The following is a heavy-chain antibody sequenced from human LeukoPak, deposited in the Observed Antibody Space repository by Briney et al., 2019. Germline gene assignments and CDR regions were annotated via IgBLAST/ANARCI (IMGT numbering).Heavy chain of an antibody. CDR1: DGSFSGYY. CDR3: ARGRGYRFPYYYYYYMDV. CDR2: INHSGST. J-gene: IGHJ6*03. D-gene: IGHD6-13*01. V-gene: IGHV4-34*01. Sequence: SETLSLTCAVYDGSFSGYYWSWIRQPPGKGLEWIGEINHSGSTNYNPSLKSRVTISVDTSKNQFSLKLSSVTAADTAVYYCARGRGYRFPYYYYYYMDVWGKGTTVTVSS.